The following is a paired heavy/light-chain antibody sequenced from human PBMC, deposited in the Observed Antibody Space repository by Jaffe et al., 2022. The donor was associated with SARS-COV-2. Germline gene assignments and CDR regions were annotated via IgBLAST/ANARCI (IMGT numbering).Light chain of an antibody. CDR2: DAS. V-gene: IGKV3-11*01. J-gene: IGKJ4*01. CDR1: QSVTFY. CDR3: QQRSSWPLT. Sequence: IVLTQSPATLSVSPGGSATLSCRASQSVTFYLAWYQQRPGQAPRLLIYDASNRATGIPARFSGSGSGTDFTLTISSLEPEDFAVYYCQQRSSWPLTFGGGTRVEIK.
Heavy chain of an antibody. CDR3: ARDFRGFGNDAFSV. CDR2: IFHSGTT. Sequence: QVQLQESGPGLVNPSETLSLNCSVSGYFIRSAYYWGWIRQPPGGGLEWIGNIFHSGTTYYNPSLKSRVTISVDTSKNQFSLKLSSVTAADTAVYYCARDFRGFGNDAFSVWGPGTIVIVSS. CDR1: GYFIRSAYY. D-gene: IGHD3-10*01. J-gene: IGHJ3*01. V-gene: IGHV4-38-2*02.